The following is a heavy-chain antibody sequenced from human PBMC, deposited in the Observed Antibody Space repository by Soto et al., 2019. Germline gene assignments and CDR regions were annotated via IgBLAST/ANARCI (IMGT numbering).Heavy chain of an antibody. CDR1: GGTFSSYA. J-gene: IGHJ6*02. Sequence: QVQLVQSGAEVKKPGSSVKVSCKASGGTFSSYAISWVRQAPGQGLEWMGGIIPIFGTANYAQKFQGRVTITADESTSTAYMELSSLRSEDTAVYYCARNVGFGESIVYYYYGMDVWGQGTTVTVSS. CDR2: IIPIFGTA. CDR3: ARNVGFGESIVYYYYGMDV. D-gene: IGHD3-10*01. V-gene: IGHV1-69*01.